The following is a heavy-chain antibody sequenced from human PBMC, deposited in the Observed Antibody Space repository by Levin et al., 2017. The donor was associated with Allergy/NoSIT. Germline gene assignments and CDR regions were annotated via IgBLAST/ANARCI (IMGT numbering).Heavy chain of an antibody. D-gene: IGHD6-19*01. CDR2: IRASGDA. Sequence: QAGGSLRLSCAASGFTFTTYAMNWVRQAPGKGLEWVSLIRASGDAFYADSVKGRFTISRDNSKNTVYLQLNSLRAEDTAVYYCARVIAVTVEFFDLWGRGTLVTVSS. V-gene: IGHV3-23*01. CDR1: GFTFTTYA. CDR3: ARVIAVTVEFFDL. J-gene: IGHJ2*01.